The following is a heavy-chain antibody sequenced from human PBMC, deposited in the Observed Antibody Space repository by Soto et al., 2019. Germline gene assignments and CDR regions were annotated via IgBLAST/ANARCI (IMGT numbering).Heavy chain of an antibody. D-gene: IGHD3-10*01. CDR1: GYSFTNYD. CDR2: MNPSSGRT. Sequence: VSCKASGYSFTNYDINWVRQATGEGLECLGWMNPSSGRTGYAQKFQGRVTMTRDNSISTAYMELTSLTSEDTAMYYCTRTMVRGQPHMDVWGQGTTVTVSS. J-gene: IGHJ6*02. CDR3: TRTMVRGQPHMDV. V-gene: IGHV1-8*01.